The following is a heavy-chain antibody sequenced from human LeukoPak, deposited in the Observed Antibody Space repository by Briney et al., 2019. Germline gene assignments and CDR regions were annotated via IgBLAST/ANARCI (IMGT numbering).Heavy chain of an antibody. Sequence: SETLSLTCTVSGGSISTYCWSWIRQPPGKGLEWIGCVYYSGSTNYNPSLKSRGTMSVDTSKNQFSLKLSSVTAADTAVYYCARGSITVVPAFDIWGQGTMVTVSS. CDR3: ARGSITVVPAFDI. CDR1: GGSISTYC. V-gene: IGHV4-59*12. J-gene: IGHJ3*02. D-gene: IGHD4-23*01. CDR2: VYYSGST.